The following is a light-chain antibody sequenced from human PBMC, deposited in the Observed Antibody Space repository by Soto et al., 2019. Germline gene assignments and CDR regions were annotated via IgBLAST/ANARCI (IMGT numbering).Light chain of an antibody. V-gene: IGKV2-30*02. CDR1: QSLVHSDGNTY. J-gene: IGKJ4*01. CDR2: KVS. CDR3: MQSTHWRPLT. Sequence: DVVMTQSPLSLPVTLGQPASISCRSSQSLVHSDGNTYLNWFQQRPGQSPRRLIYKVSYRDSGVPDRFSGSGAGTDFTLKISRVEAEDGGIYYCMQSTHWRPLTFGGGTKVEIK.